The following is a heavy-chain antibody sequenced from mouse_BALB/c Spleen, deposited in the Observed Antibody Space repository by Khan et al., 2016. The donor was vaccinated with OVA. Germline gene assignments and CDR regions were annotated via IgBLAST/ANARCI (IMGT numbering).Heavy chain of an antibody. V-gene: IGHV1-20*02. CDR3: TRNYRSDVDY. J-gene: IGHJ2*01. Sequence: VQLQQSGPELVRSGASVKISCKASGYSFTGYFMNWVMQSHGKSLEWIGRINPHIGETFYNQRFKDKATLTVDESSSTAHMELRSLASEDSAVYYCTRNYRSDVDYWGQGTTLTVSS. CDR1: GYSFTGYF. CDR2: INPHIGET. D-gene: IGHD1-1*01.